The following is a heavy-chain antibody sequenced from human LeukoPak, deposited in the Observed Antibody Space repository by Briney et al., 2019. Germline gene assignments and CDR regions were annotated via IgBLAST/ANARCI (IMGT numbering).Heavy chain of an antibody. CDR1: GFTFSSYA. CDR2: ISGSGGST. J-gene: IGHJ4*02. CDR3: AKDDDDGDHVVVDH. D-gene: IGHD4-17*01. V-gene: IGHV3-23*01. Sequence: QTGGSLRLSCAASGFTFSSYAMGWVRQAPGKGLEWVSLISGSGGSTYYADSVKGRFTVSRDNSKNTEYLQMNSLRAEDTAIYYCAKDDDDGDHVVVDHWGQGTLVTVSS.